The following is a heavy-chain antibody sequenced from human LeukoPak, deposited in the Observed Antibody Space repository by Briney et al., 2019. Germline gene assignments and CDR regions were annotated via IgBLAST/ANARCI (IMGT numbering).Heavy chain of an antibody. CDR1: GFTVSSNY. J-gene: IGHJ4*02. V-gene: IGHV3-66*01. CDR2: IYSGGST. CDR3: AREASGPTQYYFDY. D-gene: IGHD6-19*01. Sequence: GGSLRLSCAASGFTVSSNYMSWVRQAPGKGLEWVSVIYSGGSTYYADSVKGRFTISRDNSKNTLYLQMNSLRAEDTAVYYCAREASGPTQYYFDYWSQGTLVTVSS.